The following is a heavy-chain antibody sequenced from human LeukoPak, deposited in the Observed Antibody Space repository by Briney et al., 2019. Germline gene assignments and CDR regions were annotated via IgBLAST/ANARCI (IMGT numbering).Heavy chain of an antibody. CDR3: ARGVYSSGRPYDY. J-gene: IGHJ4*02. D-gene: IGHD6-19*01. V-gene: IGHV6-1*01. CDR2: TYYRSKWYH. Sequence: SQTLSLTCAISGDSVSSNSAAWNWIRQSPSRGLEWLGRTYYRSKWYHESAESVKSRVTITSDTSKNQFSLHLNSVTPEDTAVYFCARGVYSSGRPYDYWGQGSLVTVSS. CDR1: GDSVSSNSAA.